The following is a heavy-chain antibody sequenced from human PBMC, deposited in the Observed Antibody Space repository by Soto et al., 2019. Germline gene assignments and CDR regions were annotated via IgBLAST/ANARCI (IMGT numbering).Heavy chain of an antibody. Sequence: QVQLVESGGGVVQPGRSLRLSCAASGFTFSSYGMHWVRQAPGKGLEWVAVISYDGSNKYYADSVKGRFTISRDNSKNTLYLQMNSLRAEDTAVYYCAKDRSYDYVWGSYRYTGLGYFDYWGQGTLVTVSS. CDR3: AKDRSYDYVWGSYRYTGLGYFDY. CDR1: GFTFSSYG. J-gene: IGHJ4*02. CDR2: ISYDGSNK. V-gene: IGHV3-30*18. D-gene: IGHD3-16*02.